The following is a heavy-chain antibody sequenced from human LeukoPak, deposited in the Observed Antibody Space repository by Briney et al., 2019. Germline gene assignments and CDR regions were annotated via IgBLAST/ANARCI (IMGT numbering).Heavy chain of an antibody. CDR1: GFTFSSYG. D-gene: IGHD7-27*01. Sequence: GRSLRLSCAASGFTFSSYGMHWVRQAPGKGLEWVSVISGRGDSTYYADSVKGRFTISRDNSKSTVYLQMNSLRAEDTAVYYCARETGDFDSWGQGTLVIVSS. J-gene: IGHJ4*02. CDR3: ARETGDFDS. V-gene: IGHV3-23*01. CDR2: ISGRGDST.